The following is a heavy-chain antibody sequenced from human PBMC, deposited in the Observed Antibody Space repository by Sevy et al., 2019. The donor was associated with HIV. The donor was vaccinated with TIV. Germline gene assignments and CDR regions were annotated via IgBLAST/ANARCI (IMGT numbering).Heavy chain of an antibody. CDR3: ARVGRWRENAFDI. CDR1: GFTVSSNY. J-gene: IGHJ3*02. Sequence: GGSLRLSCAASGFTVSSNYMSWVRQAPGKGLEWVSVIYSGGSTYYADSVKGRFTISRDNSKNTLYLQMNSLRAEDTAVYYCARVGRWRENAFDIWGQGTMVTVSS. CDR2: IYSGGST. D-gene: IGHD3-16*01. V-gene: IGHV3-53*01.